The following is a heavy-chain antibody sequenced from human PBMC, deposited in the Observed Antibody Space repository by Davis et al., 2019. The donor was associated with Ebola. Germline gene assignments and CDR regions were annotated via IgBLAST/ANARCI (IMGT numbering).Heavy chain of an antibody. CDR2: IYYSGST. J-gene: IGHJ5*02. Sequence: PSETLSLTCTVSGGSISSYYWSWIRQPPGKGLEWIGYIYYSGSTNYNPSLKSRVTISVDTSKNQFSLKLSSVTAADTAVYYCARAYYDFWSGYSYPNWFDPWGQGTLVTVSS. CDR3: ARAYYDFWSGYSYPNWFDP. CDR1: GGSISSYY. D-gene: IGHD3-3*01. V-gene: IGHV4-59*01.